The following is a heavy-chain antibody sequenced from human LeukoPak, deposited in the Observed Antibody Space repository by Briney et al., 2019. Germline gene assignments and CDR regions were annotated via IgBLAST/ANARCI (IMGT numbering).Heavy chain of an antibody. D-gene: IGHD5-24*01. V-gene: IGHV4-39*07. CDR3: ARGRGYRSGVDY. Sequence: TSETLSLTCTVSGGSISSSSYYWGWIRQPPGKGLEWIGSIYDSGSTYYNPSLKSRVTISVDTSKNQFSLKLSSVTAADTAVYYCARGRGYRSGVDYWGQGTLVTVSS. CDR2: IYDSGST. CDR1: GGSISSSSYY. J-gene: IGHJ4*02.